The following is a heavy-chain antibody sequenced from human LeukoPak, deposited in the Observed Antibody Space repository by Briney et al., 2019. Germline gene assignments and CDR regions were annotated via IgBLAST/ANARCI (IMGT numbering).Heavy chain of an antibody. CDR2: DNYNEDI. J-gene: IGHJ5*02. Sequence: ASETLSLTCAVSGGSVSDSRFYWGWFRQPPGKGLEWIGVDNYNEDIYLSPSLRSRLTMFVDTSNNQFSVTLSSVTAADTAVYYCAREDCSGGSCYSATWFDPWGQGTLVTVSS. V-gene: IGHV4-39*02. CDR1: GGSVSDSRFY. CDR3: AREDCSGGSCYSATWFDP. D-gene: IGHD2-15*01.